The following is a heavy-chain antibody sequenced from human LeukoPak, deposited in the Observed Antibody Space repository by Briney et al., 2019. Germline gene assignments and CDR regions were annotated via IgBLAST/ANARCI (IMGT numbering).Heavy chain of an antibody. V-gene: IGHV3-33*01. Sequence: GGSLRLSCAGSGFTFGGYGMHWFRQTPGKGLEWVAVIAYDGSRAFYADSVKGRLTISRDNSKHTMSVQMDDLRAEDTAVYYCTRYNNDHFDYWGQGTLVTVSS. CDR2: IAYDGSRA. CDR1: GFTFGGYG. D-gene: IGHD1-14*01. J-gene: IGHJ4*02. CDR3: TRYNNDHFDY.